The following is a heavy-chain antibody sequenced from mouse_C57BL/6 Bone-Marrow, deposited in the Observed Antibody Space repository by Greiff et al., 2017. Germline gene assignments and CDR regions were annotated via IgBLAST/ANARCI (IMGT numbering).Heavy chain of an antibody. V-gene: IGHV1-80*01. J-gene: IGHJ3*01. CDR2: IYPGDGDT. Sequence: VHLVESGAELVKPGASVKISCKASGYAFSSYWMNWVKQRPGKGLEWIGQIYPGDGDTNYNGKFKGKATLTADKSSSTAYMQLSSLTSEDSAVYFCAIGNYLAYWGQGTLVTVSA. CDR1: GYAFSSYW. D-gene: IGHD2-1*01. CDR3: AIGNYLAY.